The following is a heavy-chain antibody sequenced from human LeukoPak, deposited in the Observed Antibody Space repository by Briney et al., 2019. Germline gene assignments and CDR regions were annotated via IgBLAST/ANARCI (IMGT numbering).Heavy chain of an antibody. CDR3: ARATQKYFDY. Sequence: GRSLRLSCAASGFSFDDFAMHWVRHAPGKGLEWVSGITWNGGTIDYADSVKGRFTISRDNAKNSLYLQMNSLRAEDTALYYCARATQKYFDYWGQGTLVTVSS. V-gene: IGHV3-9*01. CDR1: GFSFDDFA. CDR2: ITWNGGTI. J-gene: IGHJ4*02.